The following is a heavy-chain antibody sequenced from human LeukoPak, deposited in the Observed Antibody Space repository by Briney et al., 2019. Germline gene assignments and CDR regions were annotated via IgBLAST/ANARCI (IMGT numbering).Heavy chain of an antibody. D-gene: IGHD6-13*01. CDR2: ISWNSGSI. J-gene: IGHJ5*02. V-gene: IGHV3-9*03. CDR1: GFTFDDYA. Sequence: PGGSLRLSCAASGFTFDDYAMHWVRQAPGKGLEWVSGISWNSGSIGYADSVKGRFTISRDNAKNSLYLQMNSLRAEDMALYYCAKDSGSSWYAPWFDPWGQGTLVTVSS. CDR3: AKDSGSSWYAPWFDP.